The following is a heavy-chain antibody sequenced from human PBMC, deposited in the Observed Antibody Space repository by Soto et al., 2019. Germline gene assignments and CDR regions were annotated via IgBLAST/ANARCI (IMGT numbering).Heavy chain of an antibody. CDR3: ATGPRRLID. V-gene: IGHV3-11*05. CDR2: ISGSSSDI. CDR1: GLTCSDYY. J-gene: IGHJ4*02. D-gene: IGHD2-21*01. Sequence: QVQLVQSGGGLVKPGESLRLSCATSGLTCSDYYMSWIRQDPGKGLESLSYISGSSSDIKYADSVKGRFTISTDNAKKSVYLQMNSLRAEDTAVYYCATGPRRLIDWGQGTPVIVSP.